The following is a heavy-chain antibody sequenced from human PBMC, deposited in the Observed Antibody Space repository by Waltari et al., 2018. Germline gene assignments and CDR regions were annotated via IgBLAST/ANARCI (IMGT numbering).Heavy chain of an antibody. Sequence: QVQLQESGPGLVKPSGTLSLTCAVSGGSISSSNWWRWLRPPPGKGLEWIGEIYHSGSTNYNPSLKSRVTISVDKSKNQFSLKLSSVTAADTAVYYCARDSIGAAAGTYDYWGQGTLVTVSS. V-gene: IGHV4-4*02. CDR1: GGSISSSNW. CDR3: ARDSIGAAAGTYDY. CDR2: IYHSGST. D-gene: IGHD6-13*01. J-gene: IGHJ4*02.